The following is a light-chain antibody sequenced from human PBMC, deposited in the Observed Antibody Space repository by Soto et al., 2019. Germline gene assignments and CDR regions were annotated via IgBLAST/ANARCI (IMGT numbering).Light chain of an antibody. V-gene: IGKV1-39*01. CDR1: QDISSY. Sequence: DIQMTQSPSTLSASVGDRVSLTCRASQDISSYLNWYQQKPGKAPKLLIYAATSLQSGVPSRFSGTESGTEFTLTISSLQPEDVATYYCQQSYTTPHFGQGTKVDIK. CDR2: AAT. CDR3: QQSYTTPH. J-gene: IGKJ2*01.